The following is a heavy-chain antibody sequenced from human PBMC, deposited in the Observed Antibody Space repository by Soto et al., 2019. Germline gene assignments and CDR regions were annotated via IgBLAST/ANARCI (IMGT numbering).Heavy chain of an antibody. J-gene: IGHJ4*02. D-gene: IGHD2-2*01. CDR1: GYSFTSYW. CDR3: ASLYCSSTSCYQFFDY. Sequence: GESLKSSCKGSGYSFTSYWIGWVRQMPGKGLEWMGIIYPGDSDTRYSPSFQGQVTISADKSISTAYLQWSSLKASDTAMYYCASLYCSSTSCYQFFDYWGQGTLVTVSS. V-gene: IGHV5-51*01. CDR2: IYPGDSDT.